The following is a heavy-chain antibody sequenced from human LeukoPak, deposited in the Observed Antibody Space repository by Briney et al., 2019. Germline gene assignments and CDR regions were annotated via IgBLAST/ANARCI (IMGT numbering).Heavy chain of an antibody. V-gene: IGHV3-23*01. CDR2: LTVSDATT. CDR3: ARGEEKATITALDS. D-gene: IGHD5-24*01. Sequence: GGSLRLSCAASGFTFSTYAMSWVRQAPGKGLEWVSTLTVSDATTYYADSVKGRLTISRDNAENSLYLQMNSLRAVDTTVYFCARGEEKATITALDSWGQGTLVTVSS. CDR1: GFTFSTYA. J-gene: IGHJ4*02.